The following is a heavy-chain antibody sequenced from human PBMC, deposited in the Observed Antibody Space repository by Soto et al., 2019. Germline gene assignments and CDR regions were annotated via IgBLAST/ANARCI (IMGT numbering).Heavy chain of an antibody. CDR3: TRSINCNYEYYFDY. CDR2: IDWEEEK. Sequence: ESGPTLVNPKQTLILTCAFSGFSLSRKGMSVSWIRQPPGKALEFLALIDWEEEKFYSPSLRTRLTVSKDTSKSQVVLTLTNVDHVDTASYYCTRSINCNYEYYFDYWGQGTLVTVSS. V-gene: IGHV2-70*01. D-gene: IGHD1-7*01. J-gene: IGHJ4*02. CDR1: GFSLSRKGMS.